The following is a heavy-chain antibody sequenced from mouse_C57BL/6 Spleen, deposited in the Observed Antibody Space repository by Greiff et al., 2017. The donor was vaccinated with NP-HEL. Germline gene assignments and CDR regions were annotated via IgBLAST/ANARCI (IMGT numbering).Heavy chain of an antibody. Sequence: EVQLQQSGGGLVQPGGSMKLSCVASGFTFSNYWMNWVRQSPEKGLEWVAQIRLKSDNYATHYAESVKGRFTISRDDSKSSVYLQMNNLRAEDTGIYYCTSLYGYDWWFAYWGQGTLVTVSA. CDR3: TSLYGYDWWFAY. CDR2: IRLKSDNYAT. V-gene: IGHV6-3*01. J-gene: IGHJ3*01. D-gene: IGHD2-2*01. CDR1: GFTFSNYW.